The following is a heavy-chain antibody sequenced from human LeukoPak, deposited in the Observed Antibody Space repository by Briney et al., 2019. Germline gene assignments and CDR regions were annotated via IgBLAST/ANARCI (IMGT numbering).Heavy chain of an antibody. J-gene: IGHJ4*02. CDR3: ATEEMATTFDY. Sequence: PSETLSLTCTVSGGSISSGSYYWSWIRQPAGKGLEWIGRIYTSGSTNYNPSLKSRVTISVDTSKNQFSLKLSSVTAADTAVYYCATEEMATTFDYWGQGTLVTVSS. CDR1: GGSISSGSYY. V-gene: IGHV4-61*02. D-gene: IGHD5-24*01. CDR2: IYTSGST.